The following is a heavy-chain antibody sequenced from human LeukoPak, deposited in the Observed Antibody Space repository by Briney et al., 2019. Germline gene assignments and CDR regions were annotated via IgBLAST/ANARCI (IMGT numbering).Heavy chain of an antibody. CDR3: AREMYDSGGYRVSYFDY. Sequence: SETLSLTCAVYGGSFSTYYWSWIRQPPGKGLEWIGEINHSGSTYYNPSLLSRVTISTDTSKNQFSLKLSSVTAADTAVYYCAREMYDSGGYRVSYFDYWGQGSLVTVSS. V-gene: IGHV4-34*01. J-gene: IGHJ4*02. CDR2: INHSGST. D-gene: IGHD3-22*01. CDR1: GGSFSTYY.